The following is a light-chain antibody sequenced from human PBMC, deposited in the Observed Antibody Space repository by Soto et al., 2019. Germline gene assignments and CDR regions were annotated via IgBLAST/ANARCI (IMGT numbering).Light chain of an antibody. J-gene: IGLJ1*01. Sequence: QSVLTQPASVSGSPGQTITISCTGTSSDVGGYNAVSWYQHHPGKAPKLIIYEVTHRPSGVSDRFSASKSGNTASLTISGLQADDEAHYYCNSFRVSHLYVFGTGTKVTVL. CDR3: NSFRVSHLYV. CDR1: SSDVGGYNA. V-gene: IGLV2-14*01. CDR2: EVT.